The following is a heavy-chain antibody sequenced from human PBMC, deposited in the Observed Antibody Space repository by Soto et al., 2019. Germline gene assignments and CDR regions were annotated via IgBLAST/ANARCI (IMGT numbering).Heavy chain of an antibody. D-gene: IGHD6-13*01. CDR2: IWNDGNGY. CDR3: ARRQISPPTRGAASARGGMDV. J-gene: IGHJ6*02. V-gene: IGHV3-33*01. Sequence: PGGSLRLSCAASGFTFNNYCMHWVRQAPGKGLEWVAVIWNDGNGYYYANSVKGRFTISRDNSKNTLYLQMSSLRVEDTAVYYCARRQISPPTRGAASARGGMDVWGQGTTVTVSS. CDR1: GFTFNNYC.